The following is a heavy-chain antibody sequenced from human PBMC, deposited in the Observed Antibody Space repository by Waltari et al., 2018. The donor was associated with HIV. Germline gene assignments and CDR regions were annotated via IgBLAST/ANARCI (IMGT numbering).Heavy chain of an antibody. V-gene: IGHV3-74*03. D-gene: IGHD2-15*01. CDR2: LNSDGSSR. CDR1: GFSVSNHW. Sequence: VQLVESGGGSIKTGGYLRLSCTASGFSVSNHWMDWVRQGPGKGLVWVARLNSDGSSRKYADAVKGRFVISRDNARNTVYLQLNSLRVEDTAMYFCARASHYIEFSTFDGDYYFDVWGRGTRVAVSS. J-gene: IGHJ4*02. CDR3: ARASHYIEFSTFDGDYYFDV.